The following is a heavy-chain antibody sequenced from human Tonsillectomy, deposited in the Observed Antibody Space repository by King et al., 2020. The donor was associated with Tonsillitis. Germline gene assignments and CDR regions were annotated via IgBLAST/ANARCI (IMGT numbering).Heavy chain of an antibody. CDR3: ARGGRGRADY. Sequence: VQLQQWGAGLLKPSETLSLTCAAYASSFSGYYWSWIRQPPGKGLEWIGEINHSGNTNYNTSFKSRVTISEDTSKNQCSLNLISVTAAATAVYYGARGGRGRADYWGQGTLVIVSS. V-gene: IGHV4-34*01. D-gene: IGHD3-10*01. CDR1: ASSFSGYY. CDR2: INHSGNT. J-gene: IGHJ4*02.